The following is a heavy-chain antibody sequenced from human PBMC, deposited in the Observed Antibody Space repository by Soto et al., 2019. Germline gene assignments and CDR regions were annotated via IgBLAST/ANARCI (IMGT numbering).Heavy chain of an antibody. CDR3: ARDRGKDTAMLNGMDV. D-gene: IGHD5-18*01. V-gene: IGHV4-59*01. Sequence: ASETLSLTCTVSGGSISSYYWSWIRQPPGKGLEWIGYIYYSGSTNYNPSLKSRVTISVDTSKNQFSLKLSSVTAADTAVYYCARDRGKDTAMLNGMDVWGQGTTVTVSS. J-gene: IGHJ6*02. CDR2: IYYSGST. CDR1: GGSISSYY.